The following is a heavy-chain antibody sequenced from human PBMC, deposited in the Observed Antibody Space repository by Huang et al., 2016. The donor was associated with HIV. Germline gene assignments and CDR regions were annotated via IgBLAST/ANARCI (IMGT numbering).Heavy chain of an antibody. Sequence: QVHLLQSGAEVKKPGSSVKVSCKASGGTFSSDAINWVRQAPGQGLEWMGEIIPIVGTASYAQEFQGRVTITADASTSTAYMELSSLRSDDTAVYYCARQCSGGNCYGLDFWGQGTLVTVSS. V-gene: IGHV1-69*13. D-gene: IGHD2-15*01. CDR1: GGTFSSDA. J-gene: IGHJ4*02. CDR2: IIPIVGTA. CDR3: ARQCSGGNCYGLDF.